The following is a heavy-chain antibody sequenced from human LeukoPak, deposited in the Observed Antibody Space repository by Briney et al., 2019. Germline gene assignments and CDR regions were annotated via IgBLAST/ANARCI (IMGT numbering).Heavy chain of an antibody. CDR2: INPSGGST. V-gene: IGHV1-46*01. J-gene: IGHJ4*02. CDR1: GYTFTSYY. CDR3: ARGTYYYDSSGMAIDY. Sequence: ASVKVSCKASGYTFTSYYMHWVRQAPGQGLEWMGIINPSGGSTSYAQKFQGRDTMTRDTSTSTVYMELSSLRAEDRAVYYCARGTYYYDSSGMAIDYWGQGTLVTVSS. D-gene: IGHD3-22*01.